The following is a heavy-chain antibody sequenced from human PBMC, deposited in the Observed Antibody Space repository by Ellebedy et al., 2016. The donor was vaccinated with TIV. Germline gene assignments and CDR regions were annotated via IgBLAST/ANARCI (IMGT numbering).Heavy chain of an antibody. CDR3: ARGKSNLYRSIVARPYDY. J-gene: IGHJ4*02. V-gene: IGHV4-34*01. CDR2: INHSGST. D-gene: IGHD6-6*01. Sequence: MPSETLSLTCAVYVGSFSGYYWSWIRQPPGKGLEWIGEINHSGSTNYNPSLKSRVTISVDTSKNRFSLKVNSVTAADTAVYYCARGKSNLYRSIVARPYDYWGQGTLVTVSS. CDR1: VGSFSGYY.